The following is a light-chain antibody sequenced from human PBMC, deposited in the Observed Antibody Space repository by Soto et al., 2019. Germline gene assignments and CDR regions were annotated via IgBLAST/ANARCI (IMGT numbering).Light chain of an antibody. V-gene: IGKV3-15*01. CDR3: QQYNSWTLT. CDR1: QSVSNN. J-gene: IGKJ4*01. CDR2: GAS. Sequence: ETVMTQSPATLSVSPGERAILSCRASQSVSNNYLAWYQQKPGQAPRLLIYGASTRSTGIPARFSGSGSGTEFTLTISSLQSEDFAVYYCQQYNSWTLTFGGGTKVEIK.